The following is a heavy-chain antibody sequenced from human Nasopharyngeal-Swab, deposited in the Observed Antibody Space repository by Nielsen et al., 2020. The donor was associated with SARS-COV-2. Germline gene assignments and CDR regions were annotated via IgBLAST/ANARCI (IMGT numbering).Heavy chain of an antibody. CDR2: IYYSGST. V-gene: IGHV4-59*06. Sequence: SETLSLTCTVSGGSISSYYWSWIRQHPGKGLEWIGYIYYSGSTYYNPSLKSRVTISVDTSKNQFSLKLSPVTAADTAVYYCASRRITISPWFDPWGQGTLVTVSS. CDR1: GGSISSYY. CDR3: ASRRITISPWFDP. J-gene: IGHJ5*02. D-gene: IGHD3-3*01.